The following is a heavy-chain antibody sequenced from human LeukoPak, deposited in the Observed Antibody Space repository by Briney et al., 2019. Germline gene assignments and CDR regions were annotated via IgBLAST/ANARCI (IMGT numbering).Heavy chain of an antibody. CDR3: AKASSASPSCLNF. CDR2: ISSSSSYI. Sequence: GGSLRLSCAASGFTFSSYSMNWVRQAPGKGLEWVSSISSSSSYIYYADSVKGRFTISRDNSNNTLFLQLSSLRVEDTAIFYCAKASSASPSCLNFWGQGALVTVSS. J-gene: IGHJ4*02. V-gene: IGHV3-21*01. CDR1: GFTFSSYS. D-gene: IGHD2-2*01.